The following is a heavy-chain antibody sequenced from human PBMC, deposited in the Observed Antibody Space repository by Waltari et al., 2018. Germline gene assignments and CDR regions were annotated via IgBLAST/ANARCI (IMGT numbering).Heavy chain of an antibody. V-gene: IGHV4-34*01. Sequence: QVQLQQWGAGLLKPSETLSLTCAVYGGSFSGYYWSWIRQPQGKGLEWIGEINHSGSTNYNPSLKSRVTISVDTSKNQFSLKLSSVTAADTAVYYCARGRAAAADYYYYMDVWGKGTTVTVSS. J-gene: IGHJ6*03. D-gene: IGHD6-13*01. CDR1: GGSFSGYY. CDR3: ARGRAAAADYYYYMDV. CDR2: INHSGST.